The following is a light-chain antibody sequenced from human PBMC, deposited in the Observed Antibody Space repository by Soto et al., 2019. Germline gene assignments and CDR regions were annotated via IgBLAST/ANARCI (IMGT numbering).Light chain of an antibody. J-gene: IGLJ2*01. CDR2: EGS. V-gene: IGLV2-23*01. CDR3: CSCAVSRTYVV. Sequence: QSALTQPASVSGSPGQSITISCTGTSSDVGSYNLVSWYQQHPGKAPKLMIYEGSKRPSGVSNRCSGSKSGNTASLTISGLQAEDEADYYCCSCAVSRTYVVFGGGTKLTVL. CDR1: SSDVGSYNL.